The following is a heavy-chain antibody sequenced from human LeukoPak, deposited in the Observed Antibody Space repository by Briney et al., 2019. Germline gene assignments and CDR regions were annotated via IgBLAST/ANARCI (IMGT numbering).Heavy chain of an antibody. J-gene: IGHJ2*01. D-gene: IGHD6-19*01. CDR1: GGSMSSSEHF. V-gene: IGHV4-39*01. CDR3: ARHPAYRSGWYWYFDL. CDR2: VYYIGCT. Sequence: SETLSLTCTVSGGSMSSSEHFLGWIRQPPGKALEWVASVYYIGCTYYNPSLRSRLSISLDTSKKPLSLKLDSVTAADTAVYYCARHPAYRSGWYWYFDLWGRGTLVTVSS.